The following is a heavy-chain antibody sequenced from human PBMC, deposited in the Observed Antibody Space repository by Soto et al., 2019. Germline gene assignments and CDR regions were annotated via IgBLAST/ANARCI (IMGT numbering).Heavy chain of an antibody. J-gene: IGHJ4*02. CDR3: VRIRFGYDSSGYDY. V-gene: IGHV4-30-4*01. CDR1: GGSISSGDYY. CDR2: IYYSGST. D-gene: IGHD3-22*01. Sequence: SETLSLTCTVSGGSISSGDYYWSWIRQPPGKGLEWIGYIYYSGSTYYNPSLKSRVTISVDTSKNQFSLKLSSVTAADTAVYYCVRIRFGYDSSGYDYWGQGTLVTVSS.